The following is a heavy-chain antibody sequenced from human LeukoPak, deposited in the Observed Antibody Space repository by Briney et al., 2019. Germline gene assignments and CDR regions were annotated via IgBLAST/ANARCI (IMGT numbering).Heavy chain of an antibody. CDR3: ARVAAGAEAHTLHYHYMDV. CDR1: GFTFSIYS. V-gene: IGHV3-21*01. D-gene: IGHD6-13*01. Sequence: PGGSLRLSCAASGFTFSIYSMSWVRQAPGKGLELVSSISSTSIYIYYADSVRGRFTISRDNAENSLYLQINSLGVEDTAVYSCARVAAGAEAHTLHYHYMDVWGKGTTVTVSS. J-gene: IGHJ6*03. CDR2: ISSTSIYI.